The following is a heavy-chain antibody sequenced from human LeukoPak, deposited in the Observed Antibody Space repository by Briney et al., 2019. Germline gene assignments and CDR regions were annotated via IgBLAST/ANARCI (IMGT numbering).Heavy chain of an antibody. CDR1: GGSISSYY. V-gene: IGHV4-59*01. Sequence: SETLSLTCTVSGGSISSYYWSWIRQPPGKGLEWIGYIYYSGSTNYNPSLKSRVTISVDTSKNQFSLKLSSVTAADTAVYYCARGRIRWNWFDPWGQGTLVTVSS. D-gene: IGHD4-23*01. J-gene: IGHJ5*02. CDR2: IYYSGST. CDR3: ARGRIRWNWFDP.